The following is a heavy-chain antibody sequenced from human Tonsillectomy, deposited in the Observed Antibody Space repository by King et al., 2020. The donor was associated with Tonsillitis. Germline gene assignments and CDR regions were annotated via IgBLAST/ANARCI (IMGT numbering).Heavy chain of an antibody. CDR1: GFTVSDVW. CDR2: IDTKTAGGTT. V-gene: IGHV3-15*04. J-gene: IGHJ6*02. D-gene: IGHD2-2*01. CDR3: TRHQSSWADYYAMDV. Sequence: VQLVESGGGLVKPGGSLRLSCAASGFTVSDVWMSWVRQAPGKGLEWVGRIDTKTAGGTTDYAAPVKGRFSISRDGSKKTLYLQMNSLKSDDTAVYYCTRHQSSWADYYAMDVWGQGTTVIVSS.